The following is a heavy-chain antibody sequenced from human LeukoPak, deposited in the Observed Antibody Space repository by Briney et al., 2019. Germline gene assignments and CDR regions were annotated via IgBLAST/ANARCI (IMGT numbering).Heavy chain of an antibody. CDR2: ISWNSGSI. D-gene: IGHD6-13*01. CDR1: GFTFDDYA. CDR3: AAGYSSSWYRVDY. Sequence: GGSLRLSCAASGFTFDDYAMHWVRQAPGKGLEWVSGISWNSGSIGYADSVKGRFTISRDNAKNSLYLQMNSLRAEDTALYYCAAGYSSSWYRVDYWGQGTLVTVSS. J-gene: IGHJ4*02. V-gene: IGHV3-9*01.